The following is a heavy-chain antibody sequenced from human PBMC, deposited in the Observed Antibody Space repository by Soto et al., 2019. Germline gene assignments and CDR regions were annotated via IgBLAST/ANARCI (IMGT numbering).Heavy chain of an antibody. CDR2: ISAHNSNT. Sequence: RASVKVSCKASGYTFTSYDISWVRQAPGQGLEWMGWISAHNSNTKYAQKFQGRVTMTTDTSTSTAYMELRSLRSDDTAVYYCARAPYSSSSAHYYGMDVWGQGTTVTVSS. V-gene: IGHV1-18*01. CDR3: ARAPYSSSSAHYYGMDV. D-gene: IGHD6-6*01. J-gene: IGHJ6*02. CDR1: GYTFTSYD.